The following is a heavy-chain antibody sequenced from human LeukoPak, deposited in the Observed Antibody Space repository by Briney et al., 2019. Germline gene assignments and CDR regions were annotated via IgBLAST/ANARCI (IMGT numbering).Heavy chain of an antibody. J-gene: IGHJ4*02. CDR2: SYYSGST. D-gene: IGHD2-2*01. Sequence: PSETLSLTCTVSGGSISSGGYYWSWIRQHPGKGLEWIGYSYYSGSTYYNPSLKSRVTISVDTSKNQFSLKLSSVTAADTAVYYRARKVGHLIDYWGQGTLVTVSS. V-gene: IGHV4-31*03. CDR1: GGSISSGGYY. CDR3: ARKVGHLIDY.